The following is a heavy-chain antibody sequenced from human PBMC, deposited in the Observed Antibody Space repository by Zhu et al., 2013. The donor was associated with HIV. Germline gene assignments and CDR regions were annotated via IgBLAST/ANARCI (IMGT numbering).Heavy chain of an antibody. V-gene: IGHV1-69*01. D-gene: IGHD4-4*01. J-gene: IGHJ4*02. CDR1: GGTFRSYA. Sequence: QVQLVQSGAEVKKSGSSVKVSCKVSGGTFRSYAISWVRQAPGQGLEWMGGIVPMFGTTNYAQKYQARVTITADEAASTAYMELSSLRSEDTAVYYCARDPVTTGSPLFDYWGQGTLVTVSS. CDR2: IVPMFGTT. CDR3: ARDPVTTGSPLFDY.